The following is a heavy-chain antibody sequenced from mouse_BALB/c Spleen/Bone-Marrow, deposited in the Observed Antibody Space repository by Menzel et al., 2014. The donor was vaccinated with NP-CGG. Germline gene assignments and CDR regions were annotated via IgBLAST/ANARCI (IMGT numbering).Heavy chain of an antibody. J-gene: IGHJ2*01. D-gene: IGHD4-1*01. CDR1: GFTFSSFG. Sequence: EVHLVESGGGLVQPGGSRKLSCAASGFTFSSFGMHWVRQAPEKGLEWIAYISSDSGAIFYADTVKGRFTTSRDNPKNTLFLQMTSLRSEDTAIYFCTRGGNWEDFDYWGQGTTLTVSS. V-gene: IGHV5-17*02. CDR2: ISSDSGAI. CDR3: TRGGNWEDFDY.